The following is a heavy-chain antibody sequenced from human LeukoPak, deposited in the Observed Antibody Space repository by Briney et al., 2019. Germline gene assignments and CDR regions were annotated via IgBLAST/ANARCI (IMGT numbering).Heavy chain of an antibody. CDR1: GYTITGYY. Sequence: ASVKVSCKASGYTITGYYMHWVRQAPGQGLEWMGWINPDSGGTNYAQNFQGRVTMTRDTSVSTAYMELSRLRSDETAVYYCASDWSGVYCTGGSCQSLDYWGQGTLVTVSS. J-gene: IGHJ4*02. CDR3: ASDWSGVYCTGGSCQSLDY. CDR2: INPDSGGT. V-gene: IGHV1-2*02. D-gene: IGHD2-15*01.